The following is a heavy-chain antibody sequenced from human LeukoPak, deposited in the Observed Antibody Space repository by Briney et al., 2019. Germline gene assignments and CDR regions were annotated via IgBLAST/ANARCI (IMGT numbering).Heavy chain of an antibody. Sequence: PSETLSLTCTVSGGSITTYYWSWIRQPPGRGLEWLGHISYSGRTNHNPSLKSRGTISLDTSKNQFALKLTSVTAADTAVYYCARGRAAAGSSPDYFDFWGRGTQVTVSS. CDR2: ISYSGRT. V-gene: IGHV4-59*01. J-gene: IGHJ4*02. CDR1: GGSITTYY. D-gene: IGHD6-13*01. CDR3: ARGRAAAGSSPDYFDF.